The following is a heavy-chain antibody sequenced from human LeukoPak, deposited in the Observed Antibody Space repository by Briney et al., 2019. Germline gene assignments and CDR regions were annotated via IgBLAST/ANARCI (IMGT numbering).Heavy chain of an antibody. CDR1: GFTFSSYA. J-gene: IGHJ4*02. D-gene: IGHD3-22*01. CDR2: ISGSGGST. V-gene: IGHV3-23*01. CDR3: AKGDTYHSSGYYDY. Sequence: GGYLRLSCAASGFTFSSYAMSWVRQAPGKGLEWVSAISGSGGSTYYADSVKGRFTISRDNSKNTLYLQMNSLRAEDTAVYYCAKGDTYHSSGYYDYWGQGTLVTVSS.